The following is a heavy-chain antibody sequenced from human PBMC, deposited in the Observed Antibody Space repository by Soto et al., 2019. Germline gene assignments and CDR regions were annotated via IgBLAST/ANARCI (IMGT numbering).Heavy chain of an antibody. Sequence: QVQLQESGPGLVKPSQTLSLTCTVSGGSISSGGYYWSWIRQHPGKGLEWIGYIYYSGSTYYNPSLKSRVTIAVDTSKNPFSLKLSSVTAADTAVYYCARVYPKYCSSTSCSYYYYYYMDVWGKGTTVTVSS. CDR1: GGSISSGGYY. V-gene: IGHV4-31*03. CDR3: ARVYPKYCSSTSCSYYYYYYMDV. CDR2: IYYSGST. J-gene: IGHJ6*03. D-gene: IGHD2-2*01.